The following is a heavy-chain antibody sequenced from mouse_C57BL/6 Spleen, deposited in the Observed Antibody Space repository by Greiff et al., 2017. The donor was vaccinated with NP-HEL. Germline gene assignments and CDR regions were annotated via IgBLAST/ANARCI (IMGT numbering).Heavy chain of an antibody. J-gene: IGHJ2*01. Sequence: EVQLQQSGPELVKPGASVKISCKASGYTFTDYYMNWVKQSHGKSLEWIGDINPNNGGTSYNQKFKGKATLTVDKSSSTAYMELRSLTSEDSAVYYCASPFTTVVATRGYYFDYWGQGTTLTVSS. D-gene: IGHD1-1*01. CDR1: GYTFTDYY. CDR2: INPNNGGT. CDR3: ASPFTTVVATRGYYFDY. V-gene: IGHV1-26*01.